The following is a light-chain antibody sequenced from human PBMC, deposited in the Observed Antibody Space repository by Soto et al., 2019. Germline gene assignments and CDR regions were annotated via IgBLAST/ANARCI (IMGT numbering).Light chain of an antibody. Sequence: QSVLTQPPSASGTPGQRVTISCSGSSSNIGTYSVSWYRHFPGTAPRLLIYSDNQRPSGVPDRFSASKSGASASLAISGLQSEDEADFYCAAWDDSLNGCVFGTGTKLTVL. J-gene: IGLJ1*01. CDR3: AAWDDSLNGCV. CDR2: SDN. V-gene: IGLV1-44*01. CDR1: SSNIGTYS.